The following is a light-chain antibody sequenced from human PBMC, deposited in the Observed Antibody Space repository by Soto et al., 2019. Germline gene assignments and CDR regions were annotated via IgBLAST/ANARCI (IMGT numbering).Light chain of an antibody. Sequence: QSVLTQPRSVSGSPGQSVTISCTGTSSDVGGYKYVSWYQQHPGKAPKFIIYDVNKRPSGVPDRFSGSKSGTTASLTISGLQADDESDYYCCSYAGSYTMVFGGGTKVTVL. CDR1: SSDVGGYKY. J-gene: IGLJ2*01. CDR2: DVN. V-gene: IGLV2-11*01. CDR3: CSYAGSYTMV.